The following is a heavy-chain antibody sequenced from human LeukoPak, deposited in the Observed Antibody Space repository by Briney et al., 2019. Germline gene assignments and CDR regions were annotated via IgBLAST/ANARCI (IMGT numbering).Heavy chain of an antibody. D-gene: IGHD3-16*01. J-gene: IGHJ3*02. V-gene: IGHV1-69*06. CDR2: IIPIFGTA. CDR3: ARAFGNRMTHDAFDI. CDR1: GGTFSSYA. Sequence: AVTVSCQASGGTFSSYAISWVRQAPGQGLEWMGGIIPIFGTANYAQKFQGRVTITADKSTSTAYMELSSLRSEDTAVYYCARAFGNRMTHDAFDIWGQGTMVTVSS.